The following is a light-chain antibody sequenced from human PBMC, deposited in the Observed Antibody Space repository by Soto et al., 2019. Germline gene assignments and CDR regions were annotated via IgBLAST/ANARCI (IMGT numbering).Light chain of an antibody. V-gene: IGKV3-20*01. CDR1: QSLSKTY. CDR2: GAS. J-gene: IGKJ1*01. CDR3: QQYVSPPWT. Sequence: EIVLTQSPGTLSLSPGERATLSCRASQSLSKTYLAWYQKKPGQAPRLLIDGASSRATGPPDRFSGSGSGTDFTLTISRLEPEDFAVYYCQQYVSPPWTFGQGTKV.